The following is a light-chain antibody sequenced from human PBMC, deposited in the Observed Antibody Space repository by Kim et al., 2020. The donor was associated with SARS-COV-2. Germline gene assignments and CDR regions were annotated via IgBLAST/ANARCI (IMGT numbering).Light chain of an antibody. V-gene: IGLV1-44*01. CDR1: TSNIAKNT. CDR3: AAWDDGLNGWV. Sequence: QSVLTQPPSASGTPGQRVTISCSGSTSNIAKNTVNWYQHLPGTAPKLLIYSNNQRPSGVPGRFSGSKSGTSASLAISGLQSEDETDYYCAAWDDGLNGWVFGGGTQLTVL. CDR2: SNN. J-gene: IGLJ3*02.